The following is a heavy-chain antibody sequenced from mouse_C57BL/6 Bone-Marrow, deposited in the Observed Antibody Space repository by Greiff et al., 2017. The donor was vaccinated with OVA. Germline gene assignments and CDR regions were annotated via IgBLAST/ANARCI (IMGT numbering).Heavy chain of an antibody. V-gene: IGHV1-81*01. CDR3: ARGYYYGSSYGFDD. CDR1: GYTFTSYG. D-gene: IGHD1-1*01. J-gene: IGHJ2*01. CDR2: IYPRSGNT. Sequence: QVQLQQSGAELARPGASVKLSCKASGYTFTSYGISWVKQRTGQGLEWIGEIYPRSGNTYYNEKFKGKATLTADKSYSTAYMELRSLTSEDSAVYFCARGYYYGSSYGFDDWGQGTTLTVSS.